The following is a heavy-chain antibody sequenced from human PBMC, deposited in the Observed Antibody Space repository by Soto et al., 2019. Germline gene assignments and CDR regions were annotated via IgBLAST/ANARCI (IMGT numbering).Heavy chain of an antibody. J-gene: IGHJ6*02. CDR1: GGSFSGYY. D-gene: IGHD3-22*01. Sequence: PSETLSLTCAVYGGSFSGYYWSWIRQPPGKGLEWIGEINHSGSTNYNPSLKSRVTISVDTSKNQFSLKLSSVTAADTAVYYCARGPLKYYYDSSGYYPYYYYGMDVWRQGTTVTVSS. V-gene: IGHV4-34*01. CDR3: ARGPLKYYYDSSGYYPYYYYGMDV. CDR2: INHSGST.